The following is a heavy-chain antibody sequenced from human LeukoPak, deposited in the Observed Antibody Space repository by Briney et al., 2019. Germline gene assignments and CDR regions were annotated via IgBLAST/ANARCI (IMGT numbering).Heavy chain of an antibody. D-gene: IGHD3-3*01. CDR2: IYYSGST. J-gene: IGHJ4*02. Sequence: SETLSLTCAVSGGSISSGGYYWSWIHQHPGRGLEWIGYIYYSGSTNYNPSLKSRVTISVDTSKNQFSLKLSSVTAADTAVYYCARGDDFWSGYSDYWGQGTLVTVSS. CDR3: ARGDDFWSGYSDY. V-gene: IGHV4-61*08. CDR1: GGSISSGGYY.